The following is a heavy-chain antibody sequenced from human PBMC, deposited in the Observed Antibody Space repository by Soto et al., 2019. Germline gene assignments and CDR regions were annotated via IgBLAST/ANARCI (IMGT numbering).Heavy chain of an antibody. Sequence: QITLKESGPTLVKPTQTLTLTYTFSGFSLSTSGVGVGWIRQPPGKSLEWLALIYWDDDKRYSPSLKSRLTITKDTSKNQVVLTMTNMDPVDTATYYCAHRRWRGDGYKRRGDAFDIWGQGTMVTVSS. CDR1: GFSLSTSGVG. CDR2: IYWDDDK. J-gene: IGHJ3*02. V-gene: IGHV2-5*02. CDR3: AHRRWRGDGYKRRGDAFDI. D-gene: IGHD5-12*01.